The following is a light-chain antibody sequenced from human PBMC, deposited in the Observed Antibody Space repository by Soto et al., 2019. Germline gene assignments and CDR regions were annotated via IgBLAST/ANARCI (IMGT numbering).Light chain of an antibody. J-gene: IGKJ4*01. V-gene: IGKV3-11*01. CDR1: QSVRTY. CDR2: DAS. CDR3: QQRRNWPLT. Sequence: ETVLTQSPATLSWSPGERATLSCRASQSVRTYLAWYQQNPGQAPRLLIYDASNRATGIPARFSGSGSGTDFTLTISSLEPEDFAVSYCQQRRNWPLTCGGGTKVEF.